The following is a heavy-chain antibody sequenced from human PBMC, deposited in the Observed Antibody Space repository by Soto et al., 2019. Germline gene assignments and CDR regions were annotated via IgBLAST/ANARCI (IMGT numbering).Heavy chain of an antibody. Sequence: EVQLVNSGGGLVQPGGALRLSCVASGFTFSSYGMNWVRQAPGKGLEWVSYISSGRVTTNYADSVKGRFTISRDNAKSSLYLQLHSLRDDDTAVYYCARGGAARPDYWGQGTLVIVSS. CDR3: ARGGAARPDY. D-gene: IGHD2-15*01. CDR2: ISSGRVTT. V-gene: IGHV3-48*02. J-gene: IGHJ4*02. CDR1: GFTFSSYG.